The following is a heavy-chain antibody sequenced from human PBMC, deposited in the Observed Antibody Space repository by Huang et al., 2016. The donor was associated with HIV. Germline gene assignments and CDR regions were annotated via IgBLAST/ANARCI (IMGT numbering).Heavy chain of an antibody. V-gene: IGHV3-30*18. D-gene: IGHD3-10*01. CDR2: ISYDGRNK. J-gene: IGHJ4*02. CDR1: GFSFSDSG. CDR3: AKDRRAYYYGSGIEY. Sequence: QVQLVESGGGVVEPGRSLRVSCAASGFSFSDSGMPWVRQAQGKGLGWVAGISYDGRNKFYADSVRGRFTISRDNSKNTVYLQMNSLRAGDTAVYYCAKDRRAYYYGSGIEYWGQGARVTVSS.